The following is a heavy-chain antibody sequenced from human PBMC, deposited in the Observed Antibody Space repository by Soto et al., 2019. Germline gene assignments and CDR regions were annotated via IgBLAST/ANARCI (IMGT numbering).Heavy chain of an antibody. CDR2: IKGGNGDT. J-gene: IGHJ4*02. CDR1: GYTFTSYA. Sequence: QVQLVQSGAEMRKPGASVMVSCKASGYTFTSYAMNWVRQAPGQRLEWMGWIKGGNGDTKYSQGFQDRVTITRDTSATTVYMELSSLTSVDTAIYYCARGPLSLYSAHFRWGRGTPVTVSS. CDR3: ARGPLSLYSAHFR. D-gene: IGHD6-13*01. V-gene: IGHV1-3*01.